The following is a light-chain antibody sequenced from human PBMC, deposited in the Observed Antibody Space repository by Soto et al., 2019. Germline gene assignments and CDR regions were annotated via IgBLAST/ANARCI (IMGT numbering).Light chain of an antibody. J-gene: IGKJ1*01. CDR3: QQYASSPRT. V-gene: IGKV3-20*01. Sequence: NVLTPDPGTLSLSPGDRAPLSCRASQSVSGSYLAWYQQKPGQAPRLLIYDASSRATGIPDRFSGSGSGTDFTLTISRLEPEDFAVYYCQQYASSPRTFGQGTKVDI. CDR2: DAS. CDR1: QSVSGSY.